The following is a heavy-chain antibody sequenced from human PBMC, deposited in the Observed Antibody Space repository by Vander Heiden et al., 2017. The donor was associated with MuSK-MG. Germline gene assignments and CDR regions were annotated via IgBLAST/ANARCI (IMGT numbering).Heavy chain of an antibody. V-gene: IGHV3-30-3*01. CDR2: ISYEGSNK. J-gene: IGHJ4*02. CDR1: GFTFSSYA. D-gene: IGHD6-25*01. CDR3: ARESGDY. Sequence: QVQLVESGGGVVQPGRSLRLSCAASGFTFSSYAMHWVRQAPGKGLEWVAVISYEGSNKYYADSVKGRFTISRDNSKNTMYLKMNSLRAEDTAVYYCARESGDYWGQGTLVTVSS.